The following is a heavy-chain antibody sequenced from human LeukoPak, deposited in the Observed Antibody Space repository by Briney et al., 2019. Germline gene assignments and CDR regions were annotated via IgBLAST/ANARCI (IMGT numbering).Heavy chain of an antibody. CDR2: INSDGSST. D-gene: IGHD4-23*01. CDR3: ARGFYGGNSWIDY. Sequence: GGSLRLSCAASGFTFSSYAMSWVRQAPGKGLVWVSRINSDGSSTSYADSVKGRFTISRDNAKNTLYLQMNSLRAEDTAVYYCARGFYGGNSWIDYWGQGTLVTVSS. V-gene: IGHV3-74*01. J-gene: IGHJ4*02. CDR1: GFTFSSYA.